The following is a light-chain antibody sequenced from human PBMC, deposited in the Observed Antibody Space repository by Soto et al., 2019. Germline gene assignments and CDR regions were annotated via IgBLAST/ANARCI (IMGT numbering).Light chain of an antibody. CDR1: QNINQW. Sequence: DIQMTQYPSTLSASVGDRVTITCRASQNINQWLAWYQQKPGKAPKFLIYDASILEGGVPSRFSGTGSGTEFTLTISSLQPDDFATYYCQRYNSNSRTFGQGTKVDIK. J-gene: IGKJ1*01. CDR3: QRYNSNSRT. V-gene: IGKV1-5*01. CDR2: DAS.